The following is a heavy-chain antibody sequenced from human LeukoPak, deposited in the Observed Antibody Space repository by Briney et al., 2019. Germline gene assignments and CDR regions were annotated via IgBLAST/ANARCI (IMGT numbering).Heavy chain of an antibody. CDR2: ISNSSSYR. D-gene: IGHD5-12*01. J-gene: IGHJ4*02. Sequence: GGSLRLSCAASGFTFSSYAMNWVRQAPGKGLEWVSSISNSSSYRYYADSVKGRFTISRDNSKNTLYLQMNSLRAEDTAVYYCAKGAVGYDYLDYWGQGTLVTVSS. CDR3: AKGAVGYDYLDY. CDR1: GFTFSSYA. V-gene: IGHV3-21*01.